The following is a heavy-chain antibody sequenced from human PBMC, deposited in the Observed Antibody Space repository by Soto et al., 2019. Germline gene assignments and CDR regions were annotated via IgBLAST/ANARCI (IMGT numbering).Heavy chain of an antibody. Sequence: GSGPTLVNPTQTLTLTCTFSGFSLSTSGMRVSWIRQPPGKALEWLARIDWDDDKFYSTSLKTRLTISKDTSKNQVVLTMTNMDPVDTATYYRARQVSSSWYLDYWGQGTLVTVSS. CDR1: GFSLSTSGMR. CDR3: ARQVSSSWYLDY. V-gene: IGHV2-70*04. CDR2: IDWDDDK. J-gene: IGHJ4*02. D-gene: IGHD6-13*01.